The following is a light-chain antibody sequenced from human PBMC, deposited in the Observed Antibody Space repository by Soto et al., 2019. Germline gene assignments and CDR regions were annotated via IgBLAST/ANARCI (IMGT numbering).Light chain of an antibody. CDR2: GAY. CDR3: QQYNYWPPGT. Sequence: EIVMTQSPATLSVSPGERATLSCRASQNVNSNLAWDQQKPGQSPRLRIYGAYPRATGVPARFSGSGSGTEFTLTISSLQSEDFAVYYCQQYNYWPPGTFGQGTKLEIK. J-gene: IGKJ2*02. V-gene: IGKV3-15*01. CDR1: QNVNSN.